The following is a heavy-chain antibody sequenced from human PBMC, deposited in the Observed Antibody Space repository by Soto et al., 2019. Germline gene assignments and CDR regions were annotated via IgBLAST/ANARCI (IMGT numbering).Heavy chain of an antibody. CDR3: ARDRGVGATVPFGPDY. CDR1: GFTFSSYS. V-gene: IGHV3-21*01. J-gene: IGHJ4*02. D-gene: IGHD1-26*01. Sequence: PGGSLRLSCAASGFTFSSYSMNWVRQAPGKGLEWVSSISSSSSYIYYADSVKGRFTISRDNAKNSLYLQMNSLRAEDTAVYYCARDRGVGATVPFGPDYWGQGTLVTVSS. CDR2: ISSSSSYI.